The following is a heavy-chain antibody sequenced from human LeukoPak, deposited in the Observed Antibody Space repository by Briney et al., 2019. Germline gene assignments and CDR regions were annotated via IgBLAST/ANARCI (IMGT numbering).Heavy chain of an antibody. CDR3: ARTGEDIVVVVAATLTNWFDP. V-gene: IGHV3-7*01. CDR2: IKQDGSEK. CDR1: GLTFNNYW. Sequence: GGSLRLSCAASGLTFNNYWMNWVRQAPGKGLEWVANIKQDGSEKKYVDSVKGRFTISRDNAKKSLYLQMNSLRAEDTAVYYCARTGEDIVVVVAATLTNWFDPWGQGTLVTVSS. J-gene: IGHJ5*02. D-gene: IGHD2-15*01.